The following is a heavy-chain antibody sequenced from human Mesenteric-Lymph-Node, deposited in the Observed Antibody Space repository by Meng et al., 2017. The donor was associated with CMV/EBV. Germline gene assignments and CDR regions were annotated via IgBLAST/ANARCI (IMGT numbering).Heavy chain of an antibody. Sequence: SCRASGYTCTSYGICWVRQAPGQGLEWMGWISGYNGNTRYAQKFQDRVTMTTDTSTTTAYMELRSLGSDDTAVYYCARDGALGYFQHWGQGTLVTVSS. V-gene: IGHV1-18*01. CDR2: ISGYNGNT. J-gene: IGHJ1*01. D-gene: IGHD1-26*01. CDR1: GYTCTSYG. CDR3: ARDGALGYFQH.